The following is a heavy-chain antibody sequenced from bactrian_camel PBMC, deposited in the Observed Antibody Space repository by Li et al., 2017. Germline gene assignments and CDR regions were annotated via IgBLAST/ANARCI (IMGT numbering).Heavy chain of an antibody. CDR2: IYTTNGRT. Sequence: VQLVESGGGSVQAGGSLRVSCAASGYAFNCMGWFRQAPGKEREAVAGIYTTNGRTDYTDSVKGRFTISQDRSKNTVYLQMNSLKPEDTAMYYCAAGWVNRNVLSESEYDYWGQGTQVTVS. J-gene: IGHJ4*01. V-gene: IGHV3S63*01. D-gene: IGHD5*01. CDR1: GYAFNC. CDR3: AAGWVNRNVLSESEYDY.